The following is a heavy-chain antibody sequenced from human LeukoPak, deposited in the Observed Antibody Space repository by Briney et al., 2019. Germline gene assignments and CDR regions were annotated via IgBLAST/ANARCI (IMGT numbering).Heavy chain of an antibody. D-gene: IGHD2-21*01. J-gene: IGHJ3*02. Sequence: GGSLRLSCAASGFTFSTYSMNWVRQAPGKGLEWVSSISSRSTYIYYADSVKGRFTISRDNAKNSLYLQMNNLRAEDTAMFYCATSMAQDVDAFHIWGQGTMVTVSS. CDR2: ISSRSTYI. V-gene: IGHV3-21*01. CDR1: GFTFSTYS. CDR3: ATSMAQDVDAFHI.